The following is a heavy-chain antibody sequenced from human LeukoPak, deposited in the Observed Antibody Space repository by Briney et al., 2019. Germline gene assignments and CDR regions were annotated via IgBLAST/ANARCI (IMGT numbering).Heavy chain of an antibody. V-gene: IGHV4-59*01. Sequence: PSETLSLTCTCSGGSISIYYWSWIRQPPGKGLEWIGYIYDSGSTNYNPSLKSRVTISVDTSKNQFSLKLSSVTAADTAVYYCASLTTAEAFDIWGQGTMVTVSS. CDR1: GGSISIYY. CDR2: IYDSGST. J-gene: IGHJ3*02. CDR3: ASLTTAEAFDI. D-gene: IGHD3-22*01.